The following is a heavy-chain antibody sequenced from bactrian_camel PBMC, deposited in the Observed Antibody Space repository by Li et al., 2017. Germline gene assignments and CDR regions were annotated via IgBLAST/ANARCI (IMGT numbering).Heavy chain of an antibody. V-gene: IGHV3S40*01. CDR2: IDTTGGGTT. CDR1: YNHRGNC. D-gene: IGHD2*01. CDR3: EAEPIPCGGAYYLDHATDAGY. J-gene: IGHJ6*01. Sequence: VQLVESGGGSVQAGGSLRLSCRYNHRGNCMGWFRQAPGKEREGVAAIDTTGGGTTYYADSVKGRFTISRGNADNIVNLHMSGLKPEDTAMYFCEAEPIPCGGAYYLDHATDAGYWGQGTQVTVS.